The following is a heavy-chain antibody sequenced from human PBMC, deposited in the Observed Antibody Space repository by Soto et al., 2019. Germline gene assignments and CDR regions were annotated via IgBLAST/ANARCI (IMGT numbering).Heavy chain of an antibody. CDR2: ISYDGSNK. CDR1: GFTFSSYG. D-gene: IGHD6-13*01. J-gene: IGHJ6*02. V-gene: IGHV3-30*03. CDR3: ACGSSWSYYYYGMDV. Sequence: HPGGSLRLSCAASGFTFSSYGMHWVRQAPGKGLEWVAVISYDGSNKYYADSVKGRFTISRDNSKNTLYLQMNSLRAEDTAVYYCACGSSWSYYYYGMDVWGQGTTVTVSS.